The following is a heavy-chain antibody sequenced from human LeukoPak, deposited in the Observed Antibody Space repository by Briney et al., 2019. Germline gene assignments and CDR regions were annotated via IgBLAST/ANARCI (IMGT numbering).Heavy chain of an antibody. J-gene: IGHJ5*02. D-gene: IGHD2-2*01. V-gene: IGHV1-24*01. CDR3: ARSRYIVVVPAAMLGPSRNWLDP. CDR2: FDPEDGET. CDR1: GYTLTELS. Sequence: ASVKVSCKVSGYTLTELSMHWVRQAPGKGLEWMGGFDPEDGETIYAQKFQGRVTMTEDTSTDTAYMELSSLRSEDTAVYYCARSRYIVVVPAAMLGPSRNWLDPWGQGTLVTVSS.